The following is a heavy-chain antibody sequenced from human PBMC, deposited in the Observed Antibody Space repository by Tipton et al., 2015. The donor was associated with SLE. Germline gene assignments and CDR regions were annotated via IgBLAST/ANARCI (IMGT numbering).Heavy chain of an antibody. CDR2: IDTSGNT. Sequence: TLSLTCTVSGGSISGQYWSWMRQPAGKGLEWIGRIDTSGNTNYNPSVKSRVSMSVKTSKNQFSLKLTSVNAADTATYYCARGPGMAQRRRWFDPWGQGILVTVAS. CDR1: GGSISGQY. D-gene: IGHD1-1*01. V-gene: IGHV4-4*07. CDR3: ARGPGMAQRRRWFDP. J-gene: IGHJ5*02.